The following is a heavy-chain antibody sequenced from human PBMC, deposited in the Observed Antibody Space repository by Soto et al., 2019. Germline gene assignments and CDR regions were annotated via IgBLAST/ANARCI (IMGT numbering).Heavy chain of an antibody. CDR3: EIQIFGVAY. CDR1: GFTFSAYA. CDR2: ISGTSPST. Sequence: EVQLLESGGGLVQPGGSLRLSCAASGFTFSAYAMSWVRQAPGKGLEWVSAISGTSPSTYYADSVQGRFTISRDSSRKPLFLQMNTLRAEDSAVDVCEIQIFGVAYWGQGTQVTVSS. D-gene: IGHD3-3*01. V-gene: IGHV3-23*01. J-gene: IGHJ4*02.